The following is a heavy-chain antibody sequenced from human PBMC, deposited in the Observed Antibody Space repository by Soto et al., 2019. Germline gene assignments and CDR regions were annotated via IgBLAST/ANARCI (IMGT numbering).Heavy chain of an antibody. CDR1: GGSISSYY. Sequence: SETLSLTCTVSGGSISSYYWSWIRQPPGKGLEWIGYIYYSGSTNYNPSLKSRVTISVDTSKNQFSLKLSSVTAADTAVYYCARLAAQVTQNYYYYYMDVWGKGTTVTVSS. CDR2: IYYSGST. D-gene: IGHD6-6*01. J-gene: IGHJ6*03. V-gene: IGHV4-59*01. CDR3: ARLAAQVTQNYYYYYMDV.